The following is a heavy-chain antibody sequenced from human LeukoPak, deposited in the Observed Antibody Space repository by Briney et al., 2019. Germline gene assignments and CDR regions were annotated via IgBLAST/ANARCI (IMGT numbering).Heavy chain of an antibody. D-gene: IGHD6-13*01. V-gene: IGHV4-38-2*02. CDR1: GFTFISYW. CDR2: IYHSGST. J-gene: IGHJ5*02. CDR3: ARVSRSNWFDP. Sequence: GSLRLPCTPSGFTFISYWMSWVRQAPGKGLEWIGSIYHSGSTYYNPSLKSRVTISVDTSKNQFSLRLSSVTAADTAVYYCARVSRSNWFDPWGQGTLVTVSS.